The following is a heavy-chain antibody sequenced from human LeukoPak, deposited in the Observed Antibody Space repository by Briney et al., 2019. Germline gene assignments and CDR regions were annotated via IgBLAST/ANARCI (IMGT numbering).Heavy chain of an antibody. D-gene: IGHD2-15*01. Sequence: GGSLRLSCAVSGFTFSSYEMNWVRQAPGKGLEWVSYISSSGFNIYYADSVKGRFTISRDNAKNSLHLQMNSLRAEDTAVYYCAGQSRLGYCSGGSCYSQPFDPWGQGTLVTVSS. V-gene: IGHV3-48*03. CDR2: ISSSGFNI. CDR1: GFTFSSYE. J-gene: IGHJ5*02. CDR3: AGQSRLGYCSGGSCYSQPFDP.